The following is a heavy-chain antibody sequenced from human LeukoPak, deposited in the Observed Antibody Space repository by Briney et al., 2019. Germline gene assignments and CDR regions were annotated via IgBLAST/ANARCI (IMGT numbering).Heavy chain of an antibody. Sequence: PGGSLRLSCAASGFTFSSYGMHWVRQAPGKGLEWVAVIWYDGSNKYYADSVKGRFTISRDNSKNTLYLQMNSLRAEDTAVYYCARGAFSYDSSGYYYDAFDIWGQGTMVTVSS. D-gene: IGHD3-22*01. CDR1: GFTFSSYG. CDR3: ARGAFSYDSSGYYYDAFDI. J-gene: IGHJ3*02. V-gene: IGHV3-33*01. CDR2: IWYDGSNK.